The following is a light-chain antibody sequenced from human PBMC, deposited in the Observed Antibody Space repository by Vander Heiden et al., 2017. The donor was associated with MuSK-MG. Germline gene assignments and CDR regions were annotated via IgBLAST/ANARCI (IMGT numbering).Light chain of an antibody. V-gene: IGLV2-11*01. CDR3: CSYAGSYTFFV. Sequence: QSALTQPRSVSGSPGQSVTISCTGTSSDVGGYNYVSWYQQHPGKAPKLMIYDVSKRPSGVPDRFSGSKSGNTASLTISGLQAEEEADYYCCSYAGSYTFFVFGGGTKMTVL. J-gene: IGLJ2*01. CDR1: SSDVGGYNY. CDR2: DVS.